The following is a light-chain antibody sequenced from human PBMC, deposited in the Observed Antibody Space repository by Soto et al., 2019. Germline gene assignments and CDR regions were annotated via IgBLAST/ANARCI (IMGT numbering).Light chain of an antibody. CDR3: CSSAGTNTVI. J-gene: IGLJ2*01. V-gene: IGLV2-23*01. CDR2: EGT. CDR1: SSDVGGYNL. Sequence: QSVLTQPASVSGSPGQSITISCTGTSSDVGGYNLVSWYQQHPGTAPRHLIYEGTKRPPGVSSRFSGSKSGNTASLIISGLQSEDEGYYYCCSSAGTNTVIFGGGTKVTVL.